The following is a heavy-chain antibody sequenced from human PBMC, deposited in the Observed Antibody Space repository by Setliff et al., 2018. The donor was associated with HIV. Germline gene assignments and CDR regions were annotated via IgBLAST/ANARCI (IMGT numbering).Heavy chain of an antibody. CDR1: GFMFGVDW. Sequence: LSLTCAASGFMFGVDWMIWVRQAPGKVLEWVAKIKQDGSEEYYVDSVKGRFTISRDNAMNSLYLQMSSLRVEDTAVYYCVRDLMWAFDIWGQGTMVTVSS. J-gene: IGHJ3*02. CDR2: IKQDGSEE. D-gene: IGHD2-21*01. V-gene: IGHV3-7*01. CDR3: VRDLMWAFDI.